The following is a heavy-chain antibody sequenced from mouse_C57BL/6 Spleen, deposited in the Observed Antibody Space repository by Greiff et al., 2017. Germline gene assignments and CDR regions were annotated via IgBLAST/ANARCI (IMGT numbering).Heavy chain of an antibody. D-gene: IGHD2-5*01. J-gene: IGHJ4*01. Sequence: EVKLLESGGGLVQPKGSLKLSCAASGFTFNTYAMHWVRQAPGKGLEWVARIRSKSSNYATYYADSVKDRFTISRDESPSMLYLQMNNMKTEDTAMYYCGRDEAYYSNYRAMDYWGKGTSVTVSS. V-gene: IGHV10-3*01. CDR3: GRDEAYYSNYRAMDY. CDR1: GFTFNTYA. CDR2: IRSKSSNYAT.